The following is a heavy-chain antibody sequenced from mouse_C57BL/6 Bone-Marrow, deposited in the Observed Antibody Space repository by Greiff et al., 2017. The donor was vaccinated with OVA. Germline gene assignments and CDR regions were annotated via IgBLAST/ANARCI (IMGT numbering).Heavy chain of an antibody. D-gene: IGHD2-1*01. CDR3: TRSEHLPNAMDY. V-gene: IGHV1-15*01. J-gene: IGHJ4*01. CDR1: GYTFTDYE. Sequence: VQLQQSGAELVRPGASVTLSCKASGYTFTDYEMHWVKQTPVHGLEWIGAIDPETGGNAYNQKFKGKAILTADKSSSTAYMELRSLTSEDSAVYYSTRSEHLPNAMDYWGQGTSVTVSS. CDR2: IDPETGGN.